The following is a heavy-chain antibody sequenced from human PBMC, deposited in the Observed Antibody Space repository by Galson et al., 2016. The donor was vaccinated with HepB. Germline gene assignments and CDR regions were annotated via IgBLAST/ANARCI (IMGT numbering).Heavy chain of an antibody. D-gene: IGHD1-26*01. CDR3: ARDLTRMVGANGF. Sequence: SLRLSCAASGFTFSTYNMNWVRQAPGKGLEWVSYTSSSSSSLYYADSVKGRFTISRDNAKNSLYLQMNSLRDEDSAIYYCARDLTRMVGANGFWGRGTLVTVSS. CDR2: TSSSSSSL. V-gene: IGHV3-48*02. CDR1: GFTFSTYN. J-gene: IGHJ4*02.